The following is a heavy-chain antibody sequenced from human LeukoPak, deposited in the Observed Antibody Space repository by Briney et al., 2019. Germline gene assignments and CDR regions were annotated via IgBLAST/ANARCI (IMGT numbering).Heavy chain of an antibody. J-gene: IGHJ5*02. CDR3: ARAMTEWEPWFDP. V-gene: IGHV3-23*01. Sequence: SGGSLRLSCAASGFTFSSYGMSWVRQAPGKGLEWVSAISGSGGSTYYADSVKGRFTISRDNSKNTLYLQMNSLRAEDTAVYYCARAMTEWEPWFDPWGQGTLVTVSS. CDR2: ISGSGGST. CDR1: GFTFSSYG. D-gene: IGHD1-26*01.